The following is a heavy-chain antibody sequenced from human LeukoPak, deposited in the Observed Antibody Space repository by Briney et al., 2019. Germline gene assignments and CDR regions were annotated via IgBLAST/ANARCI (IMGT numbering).Heavy chain of an antibody. CDR1: GFTFSSYS. J-gene: IGHJ4*02. D-gene: IGHD1-26*01. CDR2: ISSSSSYI. CDR3: ARGLVGATGPYYFDY. Sequence: GASLRLSCAASGFTFSSYSMNWVRQAPGKGLEWVSSISSSSSYIYYADSVKGRFTISRDNAKNSLYLQMNSLRAEDTAVYYCARGLVGATGPYYFDYWGQGTLVTVSS. V-gene: IGHV3-21*01.